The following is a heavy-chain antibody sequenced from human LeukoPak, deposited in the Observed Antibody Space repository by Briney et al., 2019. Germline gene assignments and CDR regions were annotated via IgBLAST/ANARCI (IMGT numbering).Heavy chain of an antibody. D-gene: IGHD2-2*01. CDR1: GFTVSTDY. V-gene: IGHV3-66*02. J-gene: IGHJ3*02. Sequence: PGGSLRLSCAGSGFTVSTDYMTWVRQAPGKGLEWVAVIYGGGTTHYAGSVKGRFTISRDNSKNTVYLQMNSLRAEDTAVYYCARDPCSTNCYPDAFDTWGQGTMVTVSS. CDR2: IYGGGTT. CDR3: ARDPCSTNCYPDAFDT.